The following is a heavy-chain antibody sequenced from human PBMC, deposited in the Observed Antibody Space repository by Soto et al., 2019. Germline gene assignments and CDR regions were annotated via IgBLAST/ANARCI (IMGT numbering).Heavy chain of an antibody. CDR3: ASAAEFAGGTYCSVGSCELSFDF. D-gene: IGHD2-15*01. CDR1: GGTFSSYA. V-gene: IGHV1-69*12. CDR2: IIPIFGTA. Sequence: QVQLVQSGAEVKKPGSSVKVSCKASGGTFSSYAISWVRQAPGQGLEWMGGIIPIFGTANYAQKFQGRVTSTGDDSTSTAYMEVSSLRSEDTAVYYCASAAEFAGGTYCSVGSCELSFDFWGQGTLVTVSS. J-gene: IGHJ4*02.